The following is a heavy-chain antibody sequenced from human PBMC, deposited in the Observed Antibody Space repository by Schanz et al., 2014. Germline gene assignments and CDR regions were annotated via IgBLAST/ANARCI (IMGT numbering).Heavy chain of an antibody. CDR3: ARHGGIPYYPMDV. D-gene: IGHD3-16*01. J-gene: IGHJ6*02. Sequence: QVQLQESGPGLVKPSQTLSLTCTVSGASISSGGYYWDWIRLLPGKGLEWIGYISYSGSTSFNPSLKRRLTISVDTSKNQYSPRLSSVTAADAAVYYCARHGGIPYYPMDVSGQGTTVTVSS. CDR1: GASISSGGYY. V-gene: IGHV4-31*03. CDR2: ISYSGST.